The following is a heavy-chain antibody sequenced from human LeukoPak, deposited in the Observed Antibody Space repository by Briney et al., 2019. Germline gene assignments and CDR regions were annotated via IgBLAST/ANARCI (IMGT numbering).Heavy chain of an antibody. CDR3: ARHVPDYITALGYYYYMDV. CDR1: GGSISSSSYY. D-gene: IGHD4-11*01. CDR2: IYYSGST. V-gene: IGHV4-39*01. Sequence: PSETLSLTCTVSGGSISSSSYYWGRIRQPPGKGLEWIGSIYYSGSTYYNPSLKSRVTISVDTSKNQFSLKLSSVTAADTAVYYCARHVPDYITALGYYYYMDVWGKGTTVTVSS. J-gene: IGHJ6*03.